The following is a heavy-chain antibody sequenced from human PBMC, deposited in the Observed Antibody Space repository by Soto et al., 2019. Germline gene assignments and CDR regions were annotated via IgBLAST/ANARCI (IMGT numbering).Heavy chain of an antibody. V-gene: IGHV1-69*13. J-gene: IGHJ6*02. Sequence: SVKVSCKASGGTFSSYAISWVRQAPGQGLEWMGGIIPIFGTANYAQKFQGRVTITADESTSTAYMELSSLRSEDTAVYYCARLASEGSGWTPRTYYYYYGMDVWGQGTTVTVSS. D-gene: IGHD6-19*01. CDR1: GGTFSSYA. CDR3: ARLASEGSGWTPRTYYYYYGMDV. CDR2: IIPIFGTA.